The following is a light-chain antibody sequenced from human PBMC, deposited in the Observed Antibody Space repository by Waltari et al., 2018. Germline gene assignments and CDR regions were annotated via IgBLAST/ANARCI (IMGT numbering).Light chain of an antibody. CDR2: EVT. J-gene: IGLJ1*01. CDR3: CSYAGLGIYV. CDR1: NSDVGNYL. Sequence: QSGLTQPASVSGSPGQSITISCTGANSDVGNYLVSWYQQYPGKAPKLMVYEVTERTSGVSDRFSGSKSGNTASLTIFGLQSEDEADYYCCSYAGLGIYVFGTGTKVTVL. V-gene: IGLV2-23*02.